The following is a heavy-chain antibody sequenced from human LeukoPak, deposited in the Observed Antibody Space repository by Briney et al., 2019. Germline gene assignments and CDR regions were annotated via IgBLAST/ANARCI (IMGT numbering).Heavy chain of an antibody. CDR1: GYTFTGYY. Sequence: ASVKVSCKASGYTFTGYYMHWVRQAPGQGLEWMGWINPNSGGTNYAQKFQGWVTMTRDTSISTAYMELSRLRSDDTAVYYCASNSGQLVHDDAFDIWGQGTMVTVSS. V-gene: IGHV1-2*04. CDR2: INPNSGGT. CDR3: ASNSGQLVHDDAFDI. D-gene: IGHD6-13*01. J-gene: IGHJ3*02.